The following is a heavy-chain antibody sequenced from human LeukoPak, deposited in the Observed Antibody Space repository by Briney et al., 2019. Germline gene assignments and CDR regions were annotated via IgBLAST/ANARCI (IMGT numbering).Heavy chain of an antibody. D-gene: IGHD3-3*01. CDR3: ARDPFWNGDAFDV. J-gene: IGHJ3*01. CDR1: GYTLTDYY. Sequence: ASVRVSCKASGYTLTDYYMHWVRQAPGQGLEWMGWINPNSGGTIYAQKFQGRVTMTRDTSISTAYMELSRLGSDDTAVYYCARDPFWNGDAFDVWGQGTMVTVSS. CDR2: INPNSGGT. V-gene: IGHV1-2*02.